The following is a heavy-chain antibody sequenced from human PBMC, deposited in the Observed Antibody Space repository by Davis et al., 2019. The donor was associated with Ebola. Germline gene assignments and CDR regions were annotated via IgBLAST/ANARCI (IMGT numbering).Heavy chain of an antibody. CDR1: GGSISSHY. CDR2: THYTGSS. D-gene: IGHD7-27*01. Sequence: PGGSLRLSCTVSGGSISSHYWSWIRQPPGKGLQWIGFTHYTGSSYYNPSLKTRLTLSLDTSKNQFSLKLTSVTASGTAVYYCAAGRTGRLESWGQGTLGAVSS. J-gene: IGHJ4*02. CDR3: AAGRTGRLES. V-gene: IGHV4-59*04.